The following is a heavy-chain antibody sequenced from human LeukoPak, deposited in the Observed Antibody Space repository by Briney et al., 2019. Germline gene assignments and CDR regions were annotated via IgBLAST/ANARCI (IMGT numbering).Heavy chain of an antibody. J-gene: IGHJ4*02. CDR3: AGDGDSYYYDSSGYH. D-gene: IGHD3-22*01. V-gene: IGHV3-11*01. CDR2: ISSSGSTI. CDR1: GLTFSDYY. Sequence: GGSLRLSCAASGLTFSDYYMSWIRQAPGKGLEWVSYISSSGSTIYYADSVKGRFTISRDNAKNSLYLQMNSLRAEDTAVYYCAGDGDSYYYDSSGYHWGQGTLVTVSS.